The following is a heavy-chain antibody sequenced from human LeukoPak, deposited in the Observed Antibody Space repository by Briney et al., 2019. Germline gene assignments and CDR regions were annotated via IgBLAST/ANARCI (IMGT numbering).Heavy chain of an antibody. CDR1: GASINNYY. V-gene: IGHV4-59*12. CDR2: IYHSGST. J-gene: IGHJ3*02. Sequence: SETLSLTCTVSGASINNYYWSWVRQPPGKGLEWIGNIYHSGSTYYNPSLESRVTISVDRSKNHFSLNLRSVTAADSAVYFCVRESGPTADDAFDIWGQGTMVTVSS. CDR3: VRESGPTADDAFDI. D-gene: IGHD2-21*02.